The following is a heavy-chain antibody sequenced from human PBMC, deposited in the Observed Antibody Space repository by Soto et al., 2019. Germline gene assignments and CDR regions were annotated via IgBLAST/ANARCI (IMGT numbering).Heavy chain of an antibody. Sequence: ASVNVSCKASGYTFTSYGISWVRQAPGQGLEWMGWISAYNGNTNYAQKLQDRVTMTTDTSTSTAYMELRSLRSDDTAVYYCARDLQGWELGYYYYGMDVWGQGTTVTVSS. J-gene: IGHJ6*02. CDR1: GYTFTSYG. D-gene: IGHD1-26*01. CDR3: ARDLQGWELGYYYYGMDV. CDR2: ISAYNGNT. V-gene: IGHV1-18*01.